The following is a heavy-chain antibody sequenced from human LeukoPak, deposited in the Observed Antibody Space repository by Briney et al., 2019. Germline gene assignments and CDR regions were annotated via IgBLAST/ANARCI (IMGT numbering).Heavy chain of an antibody. CDR2: LYDGGGT. V-gene: IGHV3-66*01. Sequence: GGSLRLSCAASGFTVSSTYMTWVRQAPGKGLEWVSVLYDGGGTYYADSVKGRFTISRDNSKNTVFLQMNSLRADDTAVYYCAGGYGGYDRFDHWGQGTLVTVSS. D-gene: IGHD5-12*01. CDR3: AGGYGGYDRFDH. J-gene: IGHJ4*02. CDR1: GFTVSSTY.